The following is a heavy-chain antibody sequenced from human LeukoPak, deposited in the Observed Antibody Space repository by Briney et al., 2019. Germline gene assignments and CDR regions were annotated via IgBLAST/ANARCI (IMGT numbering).Heavy chain of an antibody. J-gene: IGHJ5*02. CDR1: GGSISSYH. CDR3: ARHVRKRGIAVAGTPGWFDP. Sequence: PSETLSLTCTVSGGSISSYHWSWIRQPPGKGLEWIGYIYDSGSTNYNPSLKSRVTISVDTSKNQFSLKVSSVTAADTAVYYCARHVRKRGIAVAGTPGWFDPWGQGTLVTVSS. V-gene: IGHV4-59*08. CDR2: IYDSGST. D-gene: IGHD6-19*01.